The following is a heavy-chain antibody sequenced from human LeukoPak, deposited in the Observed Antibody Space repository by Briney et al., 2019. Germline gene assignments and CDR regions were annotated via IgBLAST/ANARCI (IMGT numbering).Heavy chain of an antibody. CDR3: ARDRVDCSGGSCYSGGAREPMDV. V-gene: IGHV3-23*01. CDR2: ITSGGNT. Sequence: GGSLRLSCAASGFTFSSYAMTWVRQAPGKGLEWVSGITSGGNTYYADSVKGRFTISRDNSKNTLYLQMNSLRAEDTAVYYCARDRVDCSGGSCYSGGAREPMDVWGKGTTVTVSS. J-gene: IGHJ6*03. CDR1: GFTFSSYA. D-gene: IGHD2-15*01.